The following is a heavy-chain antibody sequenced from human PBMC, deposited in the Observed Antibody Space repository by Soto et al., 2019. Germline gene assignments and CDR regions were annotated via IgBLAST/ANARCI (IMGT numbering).Heavy chain of an antibody. CDR2: VYGVGTS. J-gene: IGHJ5*02. D-gene: IGHD6-25*01. CDR1: GDSIRSVGYY. CDR3: GRGVSSGWNPTRVEP. V-gene: IGHV4-31*01. Sequence: QIQLQESGPGLVKPSETRSLTCSVSGDSIRSVGYYWTWIRQPPGKVLEWLGDVYGVGTSRYNASIRSLLYISTDPSNISISLTLTSVTAPDTAVYFCGRGVSSGWNPTRVEPWG.